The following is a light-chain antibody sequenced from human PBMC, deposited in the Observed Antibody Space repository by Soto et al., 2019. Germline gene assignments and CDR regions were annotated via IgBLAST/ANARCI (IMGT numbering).Light chain of an antibody. V-gene: IGKV3-15*01. CDR1: QSVNSD. CDR2: SAS. CDR3: QQYNNWPLT. Sequence: ETVMTQSPATLSASPGESATLSCRASQSVNSDLAWYQQIPGQAPRLLIYSASTGATGGPARFSGSGSGTDFTHTISSLQSEDFAVSYCQQYNNWPLTFGGGTKVDI. J-gene: IGKJ4*01.